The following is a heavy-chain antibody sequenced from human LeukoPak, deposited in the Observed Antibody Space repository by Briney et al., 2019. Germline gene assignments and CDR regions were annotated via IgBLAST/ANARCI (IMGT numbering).Heavy chain of an antibody. CDR2: IMEDGSEK. Sequence: GGPLRLFCAASGFHYSNLLMSWVDPAPGKGLGWVDNIMEDGSEKYYVVSVKGRFTISRDNAKNSLYLQMNSLRAEDTAVYYCARWAESNDYWGQGTLVTVSS. V-gene: IGHV3-7*05. CDR3: ARWAESNDY. CDR1: GFHYSNLL. J-gene: IGHJ4*02.